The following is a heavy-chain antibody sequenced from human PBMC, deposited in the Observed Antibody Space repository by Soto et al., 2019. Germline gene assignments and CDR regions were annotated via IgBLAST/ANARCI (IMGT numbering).Heavy chain of an antibody. V-gene: IGHV4-30-4*01. D-gene: IGHD3-10*01. CDR2: IYYSGST. CDR3: ARAELNYYGSGSHLDP. Sequence: KTSETLSLTCTVSGGSISSGDYYWSWIRQPPGKGLEWIGYIYYSGSTYYNPSLKSRVTISVDTSKNQFSLKLSSVTAADTAVYYCARAELNYYGSGSHLDPWGQGTLVTVFS. CDR1: GGSISSGDYY. J-gene: IGHJ5*02.